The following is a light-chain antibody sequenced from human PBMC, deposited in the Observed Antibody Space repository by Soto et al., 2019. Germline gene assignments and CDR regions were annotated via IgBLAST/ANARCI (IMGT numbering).Light chain of an antibody. Sequence: QSVLTQPPSLSAAPGQKVTISCSGSSSNIGNNDVSWYQQLPGTAPKLIIYDSNKRPSGIPDRFSGSKSGTSATLGITGLQTGDEADYYCGTWENSMSDGVFGGGTQLTVL. J-gene: IGLJ2*01. CDR1: SSNIGNND. CDR2: DSN. V-gene: IGLV1-51*01. CDR3: GTWENSMSDGV.